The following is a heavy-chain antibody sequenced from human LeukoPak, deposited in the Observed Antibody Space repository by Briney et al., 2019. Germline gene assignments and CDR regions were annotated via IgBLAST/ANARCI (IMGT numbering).Heavy chain of an antibody. V-gene: IGHV1-18*01. Sequence: PGASVKVSCKASGGAFSSFGISWVRQAPGQGLEWMGWISAYNDNTNYAQKFQGRVTMTTDTSTSTAYMELRSLRSDDTAVYFCARGEGTVPFDYWGQGTLVTVSS. CDR2: ISAYNDNT. CDR3: ARGEGTVPFDY. D-gene: IGHD3/OR15-3a*01. J-gene: IGHJ4*02. CDR1: GGAFSSFG.